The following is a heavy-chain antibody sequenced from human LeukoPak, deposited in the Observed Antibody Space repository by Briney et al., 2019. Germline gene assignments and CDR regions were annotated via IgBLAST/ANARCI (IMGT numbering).Heavy chain of an antibody. Sequence: GGSLRLSCAASGFTFSNYWMTWVRQSPGKGLEWVAIIKPDGSDRYSVDSEKGRFTVSRDNAKNSLYLQMSSLRAEDTAAYYCARGGHRQKEFWGQGTLVTVSS. CDR2: IKPDGSDR. CDR3: ARGGHRQKEF. D-gene: IGHD3-10*01. V-gene: IGHV3-7*01. CDR1: GFTFSNYW. J-gene: IGHJ4*02.